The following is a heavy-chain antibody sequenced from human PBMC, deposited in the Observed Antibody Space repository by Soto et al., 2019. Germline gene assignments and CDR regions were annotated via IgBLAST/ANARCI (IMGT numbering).Heavy chain of an antibody. CDR1: GFTFSSYA. Sequence: PGGSLRLSCAASGFTFSSYAMTWVRLAPGKGLEWVTAISGSGGSTYYADSVKGRFTISRDNSKNTLYLQKNSLRAEDTAIYYCAKGSNWNYGYYFDSWGQGTLVTVSS. CDR3: AKGSNWNYGYYFDS. V-gene: IGHV3-23*01. D-gene: IGHD1-7*01. CDR2: ISGSGGST. J-gene: IGHJ4*02.